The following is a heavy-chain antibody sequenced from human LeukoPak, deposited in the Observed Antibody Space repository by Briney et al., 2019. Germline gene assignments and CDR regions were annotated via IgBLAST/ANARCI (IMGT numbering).Heavy chain of an antibody. J-gene: IGHJ6*02. CDR2: INHSGST. CDR1: GGSFSGYY. V-gene: IGHV4-34*01. CDR3: PRGFSQLWSYYYYYGMDV. D-gene: IGHD5-18*01. Sequence: PSETLSLTCAVYGGSFSGYYWSWIRQPPGKGLEWIGEINHSGSTNYNPSLKSRVTISVDTSKNQFSLKLSSVTAADTAVYYCPRGFSQLWSYYYYYGMDVWGQGTTVTVSS.